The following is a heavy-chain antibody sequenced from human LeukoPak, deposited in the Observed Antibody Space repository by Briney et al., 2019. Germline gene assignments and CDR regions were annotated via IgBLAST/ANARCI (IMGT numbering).Heavy chain of an antibody. Sequence: ASVKVSCKASGGTSSSYAISWVRQAPGQGLEWMGRIIPIFGTANYAQKFQGRVTITTDESTSTAYMELSSLRSEDTAVYYCARDCRDGYNFEYFDYWGQGTLVTVSS. D-gene: IGHD5-24*01. J-gene: IGHJ4*02. CDR2: IIPIFGTA. CDR3: ARDCRDGYNFEYFDY. V-gene: IGHV1-69*05. CDR1: GGTSSSYA.